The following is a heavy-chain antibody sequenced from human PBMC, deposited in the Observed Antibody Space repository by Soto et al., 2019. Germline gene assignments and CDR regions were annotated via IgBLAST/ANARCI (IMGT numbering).Heavy chain of an antibody. V-gene: IGHV3-30*03. CDR3: ARPSYCSSTSCYSWYDY. CDR1: GFTFSSYG. CDR2: ISYDGSNK. J-gene: IGHJ4*02. D-gene: IGHD2-2*01. Sequence: GSLRLSCAASGFTFSSYGMRWVRQAPGKGLEWVAVISYDGSNKYYADSVKGRFTISRDNSKNTLYLQMNSLRAEDTAVYYCARPSYCSSTSCYSWYDYWGQGTLVTVSS.